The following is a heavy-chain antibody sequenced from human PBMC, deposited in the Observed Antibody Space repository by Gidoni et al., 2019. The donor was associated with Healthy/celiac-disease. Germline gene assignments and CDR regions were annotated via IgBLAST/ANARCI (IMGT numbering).Heavy chain of an antibody. Sequence: QVQLVQSGAEVKKPGASVKVSCKASGYPFTSYYIHWVRQAPGQGLEWMGIINPSGGSTSYAQKFQGRVTMTRDTSTSTVYMELSSLRSEDTAVYYCARDRRDTGTTSNQRYYYGMDVWGQGTTVTVSS. CDR1: GYPFTSYY. V-gene: IGHV1-46*01. J-gene: IGHJ6*02. CDR2: INPSGGST. CDR3: ARDRRDTGTTSNQRYYYGMDV. D-gene: IGHD1-1*01.